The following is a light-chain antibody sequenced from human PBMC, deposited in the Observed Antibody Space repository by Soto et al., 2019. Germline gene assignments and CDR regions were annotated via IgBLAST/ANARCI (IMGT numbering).Light chain of an antibody. CDR2: EVS. Sequence: QSVLTQPASVSGSPGQSITISCTGTSSDVGGYNYVSWYQQHPGKAPKLMIYEVSNRPSGVSNRFSGSKSGNTASLTISWLQYEDEADYYCSSYTSSSTRVFGGGTELAVL. CDR3: SSYTSSSTRV. CDR1: SSDVGGYNY. V-gene: IGLV2-14*01. J-gene: IGLJ3*02.